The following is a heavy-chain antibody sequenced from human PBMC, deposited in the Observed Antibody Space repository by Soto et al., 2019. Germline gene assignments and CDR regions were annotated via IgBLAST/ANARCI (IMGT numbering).Heavy chain of an antibody. Sequence: GGSLRLSCAASGFTFSSYAMSWVRQAPGKGLEWVSAISGSGGSTYYADSVKGRFTISRDNSKNTLYLQMNSLRAEDTAVYYCAKGLADYGDQHDAFDIWGQGTMVT. CDR1: GFTFSSYA. J-gene: IGHJ3*02. V-gene: IGHV3-23*01. CDR3: AKGLADYGDQHDAFDI. D-gene: IGHD4-17*01. CDR2: ISGSGGST.